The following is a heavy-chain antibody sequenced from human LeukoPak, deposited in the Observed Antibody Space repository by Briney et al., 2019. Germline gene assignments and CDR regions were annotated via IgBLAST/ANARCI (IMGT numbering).Heavy chain of an antibody. Sequence: GASVKVSCKASGGTFSSYAISWVRQAPGQGLEWMGRIIPIFGTANYAQKFQGRVTITTDESTSTAYMELSSLRSEDTAVYYCASSGWSSSQYYFDYWGQGTLVTASS. CDR3: ASSGWSSSQYYFDY. V-gene: IGHV1-69*05. CDR2: IIPIFGTA. CDR1: GGTFSSYA. J-gene: IGHJ4*02. D-gene: IGHD6-19*01.